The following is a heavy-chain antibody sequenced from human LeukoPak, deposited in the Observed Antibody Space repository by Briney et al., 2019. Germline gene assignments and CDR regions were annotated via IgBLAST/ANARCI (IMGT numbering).Heavy chain of an antibody. Sequence: SETLSLTCAVYGGSFSGYYWSWIRQPPGKGLEWIGEINHSGSTNYNPSLKSRVTISVDASKNQFSLKLSSVTAADTAVYYCARDGSGGYYYFDYWGQGTLVTVSS. J-gene: IGHJ4*02. CDR3: ARDGSGGYYYFDY. D-gene: IGHD6-19*01. CDR2: INHSGST. V-gene: IGHV4-34*01. CDR1: GGSFSGYY.